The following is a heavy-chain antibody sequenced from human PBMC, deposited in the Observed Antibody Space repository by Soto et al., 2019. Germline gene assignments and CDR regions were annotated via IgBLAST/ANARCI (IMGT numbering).Heavy chain of an antibody. Sequence: SETLSLTCTVSGGSISSSSYYWGWIRQPPGKGLEWIGSIYYSGSTYYNPSLKSRVTISVDTSKNQFSLKLSSVTAADTAVYYCASSVAFDYSNLCYWGQGTLVTVSS. CDR1: GGSISSSSYY. V-gene: IGHV4-39*01. CDR2: IYYSGST. D-gene: IGHD4-4*01. CDR3: ASSVAFDYSNLCY. J-gene: IGHJ4*02.